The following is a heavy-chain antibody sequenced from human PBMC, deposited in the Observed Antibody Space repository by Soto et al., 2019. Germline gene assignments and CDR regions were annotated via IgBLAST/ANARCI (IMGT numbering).Heavy chain of an antibody. CDR1: GGSVSNGSYY. Sequence: QLQLQDSCPGLVKPSETLALTCTVSGGSVSNGSYYWSWIRQPPGKGLEWIGYIYYSGSTNYNPSLQSRVTISVDTSKNQFSLKLSSVTAADTAVYYCARGSYSSGWYLVLHWGQGTLVTVSS. CDR3: ARGSYSSGWYLVLH. V-gene: IGHV4-61*01. D-gene: IGHD6-19*01. J-gene: IGHJ1*01. CDR2: IYYSGST.